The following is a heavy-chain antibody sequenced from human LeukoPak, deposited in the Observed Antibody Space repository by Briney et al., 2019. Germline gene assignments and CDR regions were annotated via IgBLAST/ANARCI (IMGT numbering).Heavy chain of an antibody. D-gene: IGHD3-22*01. CDR3: ARRRDYYDSRGYYAFDI. Sequence: PSETLSLTCNVSGGHISSDYWTWIRQPPGKGLEWIGNIYYSGSTNYNPSLKSRVTISVDTSKNQVSLNLSSVTAADTAVYYCARRRDYYDSRGYYAFDIWGHGTMVTVSS. CDR2: IYYSGST. J-gene: IGHJ3*02. V-gene: IGHV4-59*01. CDR1: GGHISSDY.